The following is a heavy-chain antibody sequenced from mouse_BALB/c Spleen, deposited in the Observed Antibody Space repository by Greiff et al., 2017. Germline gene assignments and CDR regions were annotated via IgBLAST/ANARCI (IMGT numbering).Heavy chain of an antibody. CDR3: ARDSTYYRYDVAY. J-gene: IGHJ3*01. CDR1: GFTFSDYY. V-gene: IGHV5-4*02. D-gene: IGHD2-14*01. Sequence: EVQVVESGGGLVKPGGSLKLSCAASGFTFSDYYMYWVRQTPEKRLEWVATISDGGSYTYYPDSVKGRFTISRDNAKNNLYLQMSSLKSEDTAMYYCARDSTYYRYDVAYWGQGTLVTVSA. CDR2: ISDGGSYT.